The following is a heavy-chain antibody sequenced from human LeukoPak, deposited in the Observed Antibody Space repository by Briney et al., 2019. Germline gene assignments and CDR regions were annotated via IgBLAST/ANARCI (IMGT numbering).Heavy chain of an antibody. D-gene: IGHD2-15*01. J-gene: IGHJ3*02. V-gene: IGHV1-18*01. CDR3: ARAIGYAFDI. Sequence: GLEWMGRISAYNGNTNYAQKLQGRVTTTTDTSTSTAYMELRSLRSEDTAVYYCARAIGYAFDIWGQGTMVTVSS. CDR2: ISAYNGNT.